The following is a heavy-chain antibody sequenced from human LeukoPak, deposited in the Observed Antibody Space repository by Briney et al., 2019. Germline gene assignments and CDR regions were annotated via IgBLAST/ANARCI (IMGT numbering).Heavy chain of an antibody. CDR3: ARECDDDGDPDAFYM. V-gene: IGHV3-23*01. J-gene: IGHJ3*02. CDR1: GFTFSSYA. Sequence: PGGSLRLSCAASGFTFSSYAMDWVRQAPGKGLEWVSTISGSGGSTYYADSVKRRFTISRDNSKNTLYIQMNSLRADATAVYYCARECDDDGDPDAFYMGGQGTMGTVSA. D-gene: IGHD4-17*01. CDR2: ISGSGGST.